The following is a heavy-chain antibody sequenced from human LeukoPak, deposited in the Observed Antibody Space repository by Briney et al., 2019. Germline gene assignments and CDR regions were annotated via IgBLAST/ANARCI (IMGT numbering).Heavy chain of an antibody. D-gene: IGHD1-26*01. V-gene: IGHV3-30*02. J-gene: IGHJ6*03. CDR3: AKEGYTGSYLYYYYYYMDV. CDR1: GFTFSSYG. CDR2: IRYDGSNK. Sequence: GGSLRLSCVESGFTFSSYGMHWVRQAPGKGLEWVAFIRYDGSNKYYADSVKGRFTISRDNSKNTLYLQLNSLRPEDTAVYYCAKEGYTGSYLYYYYYYMDVWGKGTTVTVSS.